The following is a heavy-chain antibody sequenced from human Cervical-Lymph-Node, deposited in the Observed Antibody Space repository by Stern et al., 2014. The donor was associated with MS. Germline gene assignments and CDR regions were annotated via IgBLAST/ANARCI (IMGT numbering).Heavy chain of an antibody. CDR1: GGSITNYY. D-gene: IGHD2/OR15-2a*01. CDR3: ARDKGMFFL. Sequence: VQLVESRTGLVKPSETLSLTCTVSGGSITNYYWSWIRQPPGTGLEWIAHIYYSGSTNYNPSLKSRVTISVDTSKNQFSLKLSSVTAADTAVYYCARDKGMFFLWGQGTLVTVSS. V-gene: IGHV4-59*01. J-gene: IGHJ4*01. CDR2: IYYSGST.